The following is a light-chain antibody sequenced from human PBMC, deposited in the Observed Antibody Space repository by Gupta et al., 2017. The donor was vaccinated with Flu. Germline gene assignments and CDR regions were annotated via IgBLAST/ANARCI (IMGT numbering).Light chain of an antibody. V-gene: IGKV3-20*01. CDR2: AAS. Sequence: GTLSLSPGERATLSCRASESVGSSFLAWYQQRPGQAPRLLIYAASSRATGIPDRFSGSGSGTDLTLTITRLAPEDFAVYYCHQYGRSPATFGQGTRVES. CDR1: ESVGSSF. CDR3: HQYGRSPAT. J-gene: IGKJ1*01.